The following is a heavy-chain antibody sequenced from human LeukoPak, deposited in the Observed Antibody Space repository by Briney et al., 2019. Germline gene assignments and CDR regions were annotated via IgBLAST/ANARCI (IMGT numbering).Heavy chain of an antibody. CDR3: ARMVGYGDYNWFDP. CDR1: GFTFSNYA. D-gene: IGHD4-17*01. V-gene: IGHV3-53*01. CDR2: IYSGGNT. J-gene: IGHJ5*02. Sequence: GGSLRLSCAASGFTFSNYALHWVRQAPGKGLEWVSVIYSGGNTDYAESVKGRFTISRDNSNNTLYLQMNSLRAEDTAVYYCARMVGYGDYNWFDPWGQGTLVTVSS.